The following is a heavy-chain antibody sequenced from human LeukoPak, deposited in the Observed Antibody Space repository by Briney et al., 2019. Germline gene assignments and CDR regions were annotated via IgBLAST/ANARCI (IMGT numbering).Heavy chain of an antibody. V-gene: IGHV1-18*01. CDR2: TSAYNGNT. CDR3: ARDRSRAYYYDSSGYYRFSY. D-gene: IGHD3-22*01. CDR1: GYTFTSYG. Sequence: ASVKVSCKASGYTFTSYGISWVRQAPGQGLEWMGWTSAYNGNTNYAQKLQGRVTMTTDTSTSTAYMELRSLRSDDTAVYYCARDRSRAYYYDSSGYYRFSYWGQGTLVTVSS. J-gene: IGHJ4*02.